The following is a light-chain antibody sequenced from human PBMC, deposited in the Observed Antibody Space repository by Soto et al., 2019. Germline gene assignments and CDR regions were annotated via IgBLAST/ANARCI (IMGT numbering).Light chain of an antibody. J-gene: IGKJ4*01. V-gene: IGKV3-20*01. CDR2: GAS. CDR3: QQYGSSPFT. Sequence: EIVLTQSPGTLSLSPGERATLSCRASQSVSSSYLAGYQQKPGQAPRLLIYGASSRATGIPDRFSGSGSGTDFTLTISSLEPEDFAVYYCQQYGSSPFTFGGGTKVEIK. CDR1: QSVSSSY.